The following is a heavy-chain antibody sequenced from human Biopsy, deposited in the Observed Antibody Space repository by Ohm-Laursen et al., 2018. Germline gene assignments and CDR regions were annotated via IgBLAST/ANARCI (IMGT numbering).Heavy chain of an antibody. Sequence: PSETLSLTCTVTDGSISNIINYWGWIRQPLGKGLEWLGSIYHTGITDYNPSLKRRVTISVDTSNNQFPLKLSSLTAADTAVYYCVRHSFGSGRDFWGQGTLVTVSS. J-gene: IGHJ4*02. CDR2: IYHTGIT. D-gene: IGHD3-10*01. CDR3: VRHSFGSGRDF. CDR1: DGSISNIINY. V-gene: IGHV4-39*01.